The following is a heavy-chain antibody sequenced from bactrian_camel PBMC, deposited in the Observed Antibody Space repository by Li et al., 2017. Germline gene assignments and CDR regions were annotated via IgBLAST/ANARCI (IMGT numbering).Heavy chain of an antibody. J-gene: IGHJ6*01. CDR1: RITFSISY. CDR3: AARFGTLQCPSSIGSGF. D-gene: IGHD2*01. CDR2: INSSGRT. V-gene: IGHV3S53*01. Sequence: HVQLVESGGGSVQAGGSLRLSCAASRITFSISYYCMAWFRQAPGKEREKVADINSSGRTTYTDSVKGRFTISRDNSKNTLSLQMTGLLPEDTAMYYCAARFGTLQCPSSIGSGFWGQGTQVTVSS.